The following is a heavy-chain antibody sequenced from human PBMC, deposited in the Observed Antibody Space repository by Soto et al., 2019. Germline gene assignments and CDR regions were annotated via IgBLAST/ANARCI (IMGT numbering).Heavy chain of an antibody. J-gene: IGHJ4*02. CDR1: GFTFSSYG. V-gene: IGHV3-33*01. CDR2: IWYDGSNK. CDR3: ATEGPGYYDFLHY. Sequence: GGSLRLSCAASGFTFSSYGMHWVRQVPGKGLEWVAVIWYDGSNKYYADSVKGRFTISRDNSKNTLYLQMNSLRAEDTAVYYCATEGPGYYDFLHYWGQGTLVTVSS. D-gene: IGHD3-3*01.